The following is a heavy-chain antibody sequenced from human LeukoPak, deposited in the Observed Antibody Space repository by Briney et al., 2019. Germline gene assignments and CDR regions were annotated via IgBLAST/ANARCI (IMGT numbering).Heavy chain of an antibody. V-gene: IGHV4-31*03. D-gene: IGHD6-13*01. CDR2: IYYSGST. Sequence: PSETLSLTCTVSGGSISSGGYYWSWIRQHPGKGLEWIGYIYYSGSTYYNPSLKSRVTISVDTSKNQFSLKLSSVTAADTAVYYCARVGGIAAAGTLDYWGQGTLVTVSS. CDR1: GGSISSGGYY. J-gene: IGHJ4*02. CDR3: ARVGGIAAAGTLDY.